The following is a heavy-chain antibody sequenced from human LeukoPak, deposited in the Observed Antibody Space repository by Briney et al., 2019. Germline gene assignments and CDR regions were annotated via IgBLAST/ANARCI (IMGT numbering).Heavy chain of an antibody. Sequence: ASVKVSCKASGYTFTSYGISWVRQAPGQGLEWMGWISAYNGNTNYAQKLQGRVTMTTDTSTSTAYMELRSLRSDDTAVYYCAMLVGATGYWYFDLWGRGTLVTVSS. V-gene: IGHV1-18*01. CDR2: ISAYNGNT. J-gene: IGHJ2*01. CDR3: AMLVGATGYWYFDL. D-gene: IGHD1-26*01. CDR1: GYTFTSYG.